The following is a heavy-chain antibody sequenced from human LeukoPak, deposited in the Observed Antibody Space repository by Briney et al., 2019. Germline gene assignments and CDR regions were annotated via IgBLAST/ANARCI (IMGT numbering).Heavy chain of an antibody. V-gene: IGHV4-59*08. CDR2: IYYSGST. CDR1: GGSISSHY. Sequence: KPSETLSLTCTVSGGSISSHYWSWIRQPPGKGLEWIGYIYYSGSTNYNPSLKSRVTISVDTSKNQFSLKLSFVTAADTAVYYCASCRYYYDSSGYYLDAFDIWGQGTMVTVSS. CDR3: ASCRYYYDSSGYYLDAFDI. J-gene: IGHJ3*02. D-gene: IGHD3-22*01.